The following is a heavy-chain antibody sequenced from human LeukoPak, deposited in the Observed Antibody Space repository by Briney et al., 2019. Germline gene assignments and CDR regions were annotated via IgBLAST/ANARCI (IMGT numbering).Heavy chain of an antibody. V-gene: IGHV3-23*01. D-gene: IGHD3-22*01. Sequence: PGGSLRLSCAASGFTFDDYAMPWVRQAPGKGLEWVSGISGSGGSTYYADSVKGRFTISRDNSKNTLYLQMNSLRAEDTAVYYCAKDRDYYDSSVADYWGQGTLVTVSS. CDR1: GFTFDDYA. J-gene: IGHJ4*02. CDR2: ISGSGGST. CDR3: AKDRDYYDSSVADY.